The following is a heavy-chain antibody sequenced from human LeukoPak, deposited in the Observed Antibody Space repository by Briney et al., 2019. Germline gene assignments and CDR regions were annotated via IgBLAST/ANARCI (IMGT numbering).Heavy chain of an antibody. J-gene: IGHJ4*02. CDR2: ISAYNGNT. D-gene: IGHD3-22*01. CDR1: GYTFTSYG. V-gene: IGHV1-18*01. Sequence: ASVKVSCKASGYTFTSYGISWVRQAPGQGLEWMGWISAYNGNTNYAQKLQGRVTMTTDTSTSTAYMELRSLRSDDTAVYYCARDHLYYYDSRGLHDYWGQGTLVTVSS. CDR3: ARDHLYYYDSRGLHDY.